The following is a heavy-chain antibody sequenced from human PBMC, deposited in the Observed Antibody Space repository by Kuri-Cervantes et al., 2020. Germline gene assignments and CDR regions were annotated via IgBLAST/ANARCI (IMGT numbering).Heavy chain of an antibody. D-gene: IGHD3-16*01. J-gene: IGHJ6*02. Sequence: GGSLRLSCAASGFTFSSYGMHWVRQAPGKGLEWVAVIWYDGSNKYYADSVEGRFTISRDNSKNTLYLQMNSLRVEDTAVFYCARVGDLRYLGWLNYNYGMDVWGQGTTVTVSS. CDR1: GFTFSSYG. CDR2: IWYDGSNK. CDR3: ARVGDLRYLGWLNYNYGMDV. V-gene: IGHV3-33*01.